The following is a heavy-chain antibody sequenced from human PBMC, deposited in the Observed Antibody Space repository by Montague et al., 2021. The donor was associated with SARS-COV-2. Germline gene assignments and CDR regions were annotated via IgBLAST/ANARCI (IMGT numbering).Heavy chain of an antibody. CDR3: AGSSIAGGQHWFDP. CDR2: IFHSGNT. CDR1: GGSISSSNC. Sequence: SETQSLTCAVSGGSISSSNCLSCVLQPPGKGLQWFGEIFHSGNTNYNPSLQSRVTISIDKSKNQFSLKLRSLTAADTAIYFCAGSSIAGGQHWFDPWGQGSLVTVSS. D-gene: IGHD6-6*01. J-gene: IGHJ5*02. V-gene: IGHV4-4*02.